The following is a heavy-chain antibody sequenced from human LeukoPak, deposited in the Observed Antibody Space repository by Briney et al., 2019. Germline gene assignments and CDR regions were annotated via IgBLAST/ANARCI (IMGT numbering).Heavy chain of an antibody. J-gene: IGHJ4*02. D-gene: IGHD6-13*01. V-gene: IGHV3-33*01. CDR1: GFTFRSHG. CDR2: IWYDGSNK. Sequence: GGSLRLSCAASGFTFRSHGMHWVRQAPGKGLEWVAFIWYDGSNKYYTDSVKGRFTISRDNAKNSLYLQMNSLRAEDTAVYYCARGDSSNWYPIYWGQGTLVTVSS. CDR3: ARGDSSNWYPIY.